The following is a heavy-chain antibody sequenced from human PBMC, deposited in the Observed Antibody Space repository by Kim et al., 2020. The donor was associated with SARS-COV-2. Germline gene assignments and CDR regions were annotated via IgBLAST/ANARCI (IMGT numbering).Heavy chain of an antibody. CDR3: SRDTFGPEDS. CDR2: T. D-gene: IGHD3-3*01. Sequence: TGYADSVKGRFTITKDSAKNMLFLHMNSLTVEDTAVYFCSRDTFGPEDSWGQGTLVTVSS. J-gene: IGHJ5*01. V-gene: IGHV3-74*01.